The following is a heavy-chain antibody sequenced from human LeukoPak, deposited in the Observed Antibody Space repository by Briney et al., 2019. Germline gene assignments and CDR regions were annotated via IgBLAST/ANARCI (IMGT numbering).Heavy chain of an antibody. CDR3: ARGGIVVVVAAPLLFDY. V-gene: IGHV1-2*06. D-gene: IGHD2-15*01. CDR1: GYTFTDYY. Sequence: ASVKVSCKASGYTFTDYYMHWVRQAPGQGLEWVERINPNSGGTNYAQKFQGRVTMNRDTSISTAYMELSRLRSDDTAVYYCARGGIVVVVAAPLLFDYWGQGTLVTVSS. CDR2: INPNSGGT. J-gene: IGHJ4*02.